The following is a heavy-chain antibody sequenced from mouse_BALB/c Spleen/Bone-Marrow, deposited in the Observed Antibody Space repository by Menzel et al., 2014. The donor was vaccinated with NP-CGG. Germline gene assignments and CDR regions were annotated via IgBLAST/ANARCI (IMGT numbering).Heavy chain of an antibody. J-gene: IGHJ1*01. V-gene: IGHV3-8*02. D-gene: IGHD1-2*01. CDR2: ISYSGNT. CDR1: GDSITSGY. CDR3: AIVTTAWYFDV. Sequence: DVKLVESGPSLVKPSQTLSLTCSVTGDSITSGYRHWIRKFPGNKLEYMGYISYSGNTYYNPSLKSRISITRDTFKNQYCLQLNSVTTEDTATYYCAIVTTAWYFDVWGAGTTVTVSS.